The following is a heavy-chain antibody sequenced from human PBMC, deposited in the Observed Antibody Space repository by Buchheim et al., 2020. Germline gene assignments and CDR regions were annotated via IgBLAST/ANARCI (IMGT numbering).Heavy chain of an antibody. CDR1: GFTFNSHA. J-gene: IGHJ4*02. CDR2: ISSDGSIS. Sequence: QVQLVESGGGVVQPGRSLRLSCAAVGFTFNSHAMHWVRQAPGKGLECVTVISSDGSISYYTDSVKGRLTISRDTSKNTRYLQMTSLRPEDTAVYYCARDLGLGATLGTPDYWGQGTL. CDR3: ARDLGLGATLGTPDY. V-gene: IGHV3-30-3*01. D-gene: IGHD1-26*01.